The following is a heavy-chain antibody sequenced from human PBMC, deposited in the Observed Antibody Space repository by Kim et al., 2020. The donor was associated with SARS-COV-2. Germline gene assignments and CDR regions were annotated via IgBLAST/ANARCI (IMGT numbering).Heavy chain of an antibody. CDR3: ASSVVYGVISAFDL. J-gene: IGHJ3*01. D-gene: IGHD3-10*01. CDR2: INTNTGNP. CDR1: GNSFSSYA. Sequence: ASVKVSCKASGNSFSSYAMNWVRQAPGQGLEWMGWINTNTGNPTYAQGFTGRFVFSLDTSVSTTYLQISSLKSEDTAVYYCASSVVYGVISAFDLWGQGTMVTVSS. V-gene: IGHV7-4-1*02.